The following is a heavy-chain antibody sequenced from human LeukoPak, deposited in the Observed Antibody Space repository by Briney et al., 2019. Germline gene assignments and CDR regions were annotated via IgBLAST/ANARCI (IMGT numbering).Heavy chain of an antibody. Sequence: PSETLSLTCTVSGGXISSGDYYWSWIRQPPGKGLEWIGYIYYSGSTYYNPSLKSRVTISVDTSKNQFSLKLSSVTAADTAVYYCARFGGDYIFGIWGQGTVVTVSS. CDR3: ARFGGDYIFGI. CDR1: GGXISSGDYY. CDR2: IYYSGST. V-gene: IGHV4-30-4*01. J-gene: IGHJ3*02. D-gene: IGHD4-17*01.